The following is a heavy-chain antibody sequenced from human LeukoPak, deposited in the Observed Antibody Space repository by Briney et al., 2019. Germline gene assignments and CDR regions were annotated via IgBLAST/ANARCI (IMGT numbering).Heavy chain of an antibody. CDR3: AKDSSSSNYYYGLDV. D-gene: IGHD6-13*01. V-gene: IGHV3-30*02. CDR2: ISYDGANK. CDR1: GFPFSSYG. J-gene: IGHJ6*02. Sequence: PGGSLRLSCAASGFPFSSYGMHWVRQAPGKGLEWVSFISYDGANKYYADSVKGRFTISRDNSKNTLYPQMNSLRGDDTGMYFCAKDSSSSNYYYGLDVWGQGTTVTVSS.